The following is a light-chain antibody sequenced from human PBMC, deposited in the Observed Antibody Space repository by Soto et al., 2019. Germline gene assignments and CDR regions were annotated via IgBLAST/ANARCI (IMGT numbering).Light chain of an antibody. V-gene: IGKV3-20*01. CDR1: QRVSSSY. CDR2: GAS. J-gene: IGKJ2*01. Sequence: EIVLTQSPGTLSLSPGERATLSCRASQRVSSSYLAWYQQKPGQAPRLLIYGASSRATGIPDRFSGSGSGTDFTLTISRLEPEDFVVYFCQRYGNSPPFTFGQGTKVEI. CDR3: QRYGNSPPFT.